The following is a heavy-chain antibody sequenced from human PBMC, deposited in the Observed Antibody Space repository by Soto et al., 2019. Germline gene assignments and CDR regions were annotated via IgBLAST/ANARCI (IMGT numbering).Heavy chain of an antibody. J-gene: IGHJ4*02. CDR1: GYTFTSYA. V-gene: IGHV1-3*01. CDR2: INAGNGNT. D-gene: IGHD1-26*01. CDR3: ARDSWELLLGY. Sequence: QVQLVQSGAEVKKPGASVKVSCKASGYTFTSYAMHWVRQAPGQRLEWMGWINAGNGNTKYSQKFQGXXTXTXVTSASTAYMELSSLRSEDTAVYYCARDSWELLLGYWGQGTLVTVSS.